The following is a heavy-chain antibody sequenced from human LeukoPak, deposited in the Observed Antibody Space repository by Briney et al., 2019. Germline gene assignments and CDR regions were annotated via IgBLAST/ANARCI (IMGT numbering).Heavy chain of an antibody. CDR1: GFTFSNYV. CDR2: ISGTGGTT. CDR3: TRDRGSSTLGDY. V-gene: IGHV3-23*01. Sequence: GGSLRLSCAASGFTFSNYVMNWVRQAPGKGLEWVSGISGTGGTTYYADSVKGRFTISRDNSKNTLYLQMNSLKAEDTAVYYCTRDRGSSTLGDYWGQGTLVTVSS. J-gene: IGHJ4*02. D-gene: IGHD7-27*01.